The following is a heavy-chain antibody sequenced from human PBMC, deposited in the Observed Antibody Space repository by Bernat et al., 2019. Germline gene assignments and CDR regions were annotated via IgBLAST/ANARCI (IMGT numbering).Heavy chain of an antibody. CDR3: AREHSSGVDIVATIVAFDI. Sequence: QVQLVQSGAEVKKPGSSVKVSCKASGGTFSSYAISWVRQAPGQGLEWMGGIIPIFGTANYAQKFQGRVTITADESTSTAYMELSSLRSEDTAVYYWAREHSSGVDIVATIVAFDIWGQGTMVTVSS. D-gene: IGHD5-12*01. CDR1: GGTFSSYA. CDR2: IIPIFGTA. J-gene: IGHJ3*02. V-gene: IGHV1-69*01.